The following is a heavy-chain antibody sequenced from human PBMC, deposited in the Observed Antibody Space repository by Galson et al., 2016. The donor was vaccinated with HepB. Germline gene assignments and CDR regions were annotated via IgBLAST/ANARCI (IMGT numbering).Heavy chain of an antibody. V-gene: IGHV1-18*01. J-gene: IGHJ6*02. CDR3: VRGHVYYYYYGMDV. Sequence: SVKVSCKASGYTFTSYGISWVRQAPGQGLEWMGWISAHNGKTNFAQKLQGRVNMTTDTSTNTAYMELRSLRSDDTAVYYCVRGHVYYYYYGMDVWGQGTTVTVSS. CDR2: ISAHNGKT. CDR1: GYTFTSYG.